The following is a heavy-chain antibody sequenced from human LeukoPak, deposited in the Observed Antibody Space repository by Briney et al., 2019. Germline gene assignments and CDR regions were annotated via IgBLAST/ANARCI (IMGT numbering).Heavy chain of an antibody. Sequence: GGSLRLSCAASGFTFSSYSMNWVRQAPGKGLEWVSSISGSSSYIFYADSVEGRFTISRDNAKNSLYLQMNSLRAEDTAVYFCARDRIIYGDYGDAFDIWGQGTMVTVSS. CDR1: GFTFSSYS. D-gene: IGHD4-17*01. J-gene: IGHJ3*02. CDR2: ISGSSSYI. V-gene: IGHV3-21*01. CDR3: ARDRIIYGDYGDAFDI.